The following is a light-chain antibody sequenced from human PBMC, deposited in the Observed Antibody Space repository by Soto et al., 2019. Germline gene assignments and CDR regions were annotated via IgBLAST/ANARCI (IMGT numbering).Light chain of an antibody. Sequence: AIQMTQSPSSLSASVGDRVTITCRASQDIRKDLAWYQQKPGKAPQILIYGASTLQTGVASRFSGSGSATDFTLTISSLQPEDFATYYCQHYNSYSPRTFGQGTKVDIK. J-gene: IGKJ1*01. CDR3: QHYNSYSPRT. CDR2: GAS. CDR1: QDIRKD. V-gene: IGKV1-6*01.